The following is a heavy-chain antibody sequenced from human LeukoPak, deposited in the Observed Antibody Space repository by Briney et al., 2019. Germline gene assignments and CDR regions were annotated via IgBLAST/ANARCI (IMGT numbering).Heavy chain of an antibody. V-gene: IGHV4-30-4*01. CDR1: GGSISSGDYY. Sequence: SETLSPTCTVSGGSISSGDYYWSWIRQPPGKGLEWIGYMYYSGSTKYNPSLKSRVTISVDTSKNQFSLKLNSVTAADTAVYYCVRRMVGAIRPFDYWGQGTRVTVSS. D-gene: IGHD1-26*01. CDR2: MYYSGST. J-gene: IGHJ4*02. CDR3: VRRMVGAIRPFDY.